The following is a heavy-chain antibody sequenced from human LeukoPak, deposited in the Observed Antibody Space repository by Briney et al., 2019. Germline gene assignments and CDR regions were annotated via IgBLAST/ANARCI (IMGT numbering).Heavy chain of an antibody. V-gene: IGHV3-11*04. D-gene: IGHD4-11*01. J-gene: IGHJ4*02. CDR1: GFTFCDYY. CDR2: ISSGANTI. Sequence: GGSLRPSCAASGFTFCDYYMSWIRQAPGKGLEWILYISSGANTIYYADSVKGRFTSYRDNATNLLSIQMHKLRAEDTAVYYCARNYNNYAAHIEYWGQGTLATVSS. CDR3: ARNYNNYAAHIEY.